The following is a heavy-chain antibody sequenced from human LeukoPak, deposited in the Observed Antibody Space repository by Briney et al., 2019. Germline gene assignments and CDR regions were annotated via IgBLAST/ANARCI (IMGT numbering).Heavy chain of an antibody. J-gene: IGHJ4*02. V-gene: IGHV4-39*07. D-gene: IGHD5-12*01. CDR1: GGAISNSGHY. CDR3: ARDPGGYPYYFDY. CDR2: IYYTGST. Sequence: SETLSLTCTVSGGAISNSGHYWGWIRQPPGRGLEWIGSIYYTGSTDYNPSLKSRVTISLDTSKNQFSLRLRSVTAADTAVSYCARDPGGYPYYFDYWGQGALVTVSS.